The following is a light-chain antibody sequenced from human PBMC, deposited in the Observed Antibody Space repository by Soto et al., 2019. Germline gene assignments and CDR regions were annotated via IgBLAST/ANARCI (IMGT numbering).Light chain of an antibody. CDR3: QQSKSSPYT. V-gene: IGKV1-5*03. J-gene: IGKJ2*01. CDR1: QRITNW. CDR2: KAS. Sequence: DIQMTQSPSTLSASIGDRVTITWRASQRITNWLVWYQQKPGKAPKLLIYKASSLDSGVSSWFSGSGSGTEFTLTIFSLQPDEGATYSCQQSKSSPYTFGQGTQLAI.